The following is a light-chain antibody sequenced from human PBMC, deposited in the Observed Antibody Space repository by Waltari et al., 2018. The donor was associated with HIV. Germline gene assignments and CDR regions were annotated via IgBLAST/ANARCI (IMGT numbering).Light chain of an antibody. CDR3: CSYASSTTFEV. CDR2: EDT. CDR1: SIDIGTYHV. V-gene: IGLV2-23*02. Sequence: QSALTQPASVSGSHGQSITISCTGTSIDIGTYHVVSWFQHHPGKAPKLIIYEDTKRPPGVSNRFSGSKSGNTASLTISGLQGEDEADYYCCSYASSTTFEVFGTGTKVTVL. J-gene: IGLJ1*01.